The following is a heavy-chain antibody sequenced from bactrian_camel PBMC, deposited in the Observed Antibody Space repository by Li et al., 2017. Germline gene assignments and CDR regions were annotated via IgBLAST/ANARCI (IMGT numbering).Heavy chain of an antibody. CDR1: RYKFSVQC. CDR3: AADAHCPRYALGMAPPSEYHL. D-gene: IGHD5*01. CDR2: LYRGGGGT. V-gene: IGHV3S6*01. Sequence: HVQLVESGGGLVQPGGSLSLSCTASRYKFSVQCWGWFRQAPGRECEGVGVLYRGGGGTFYADSVKGRFTISQDNNVNTVYLQMNSLKPEGTAMYYCAADAHCPRYALGMAPPSEYHLWGQGTQVTVS. J-gene: IGHJ4*01.